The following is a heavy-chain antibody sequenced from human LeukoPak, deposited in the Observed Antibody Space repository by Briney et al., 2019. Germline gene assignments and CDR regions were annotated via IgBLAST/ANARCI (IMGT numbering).Heavy chain of an antibody. CDR2: IYYSGST. D-gene: IGHD6-13*01. CDR1: GGSISSYY. Sequence: SETLSLTCTVSGGSISSYYWSWIRQPPGKGLEWIGYIYYSGSTNYNTSLKSRATISVDTSKNQFSLKLSSVTAADTAVYYCARGVIAAAGTFYYGMDVWGQGTTVTVSS. V-gene: IGHV4-59*01. J-gene: IGHJ6*02. CDR3: ARGVIAAAGTFYYGMDV.